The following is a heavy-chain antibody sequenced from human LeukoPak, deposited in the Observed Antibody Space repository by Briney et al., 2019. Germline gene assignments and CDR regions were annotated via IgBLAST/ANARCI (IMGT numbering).Heavy chain of an antibody. CDR2: IYHSGST. V-gene: IGHV4-30-2*01. D-gene: IGHD1-20*01. CDR1: GGSISSGGYY. J-gene: IGHJ6*03. Sequence: SETLSLTCTVSGGSISSGGYYWSWIRQPPGKGLEWIGYIYHSGSTYYNPSLKSRVTISVDRSKNQFSLKLSSVTAADTAVYYCARITGTGGDYYYYYMDVWGKGTTVTVSS. CDR3: ARITGTGGDYYYYYMDV.